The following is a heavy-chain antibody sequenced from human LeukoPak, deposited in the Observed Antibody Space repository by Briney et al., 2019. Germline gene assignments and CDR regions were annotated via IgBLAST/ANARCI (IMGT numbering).Heavy chain of an antibody. CDR1: RFTFSDAW. CDR3: TTGTVS. D-gene: IGHD3/OR15-3a*01. J-gene: IGHJ4*02. V-gene: IGHV3-15*01. CDR2: IKSKTGGGTT. Sequence: GGSLRLSCAASRFTFSDAWMNWVRQGPGKGLEWVGRIKSKTGGGTTDYTAPVKGRFTISRDDSKNTLYLQMNSLTTEDTAVYYCTTGTVSWGQGTLVTVSS.